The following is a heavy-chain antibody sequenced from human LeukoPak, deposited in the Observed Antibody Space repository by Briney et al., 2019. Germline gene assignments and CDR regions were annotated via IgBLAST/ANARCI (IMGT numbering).Heavy chain of an antibody. V-gene: IGHV4-59*01. CDR2: IYYSGST. D-gene: IGHD2-15*01. CDR1: GGSISSYY. J-gene: IGHJ2*01. CDR3: ARGGFSGGILRYFDL. Sequence: SETLSLTCTVSGGSISSYYWSWIRQPAGKGLEWIGYIYYSGSTNYNPSLKSRVTMLVDTSKNQFSLRLSSVTAADTAVYYCARGGFSGGILRYFDLWGRGTLVTVSS.